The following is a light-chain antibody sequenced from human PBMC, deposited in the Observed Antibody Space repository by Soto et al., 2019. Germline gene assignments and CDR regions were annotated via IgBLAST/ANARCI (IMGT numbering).Light chain of an antibody. CDR2: GAS. CDR1: QSFSSSY. J-gene: IGKJ2*01. CDR3: QLYGSSPPRYT. V-gene: IGKV3-20*01. Sequence: EIVLTQSPGSLSLSPGERATLSCRDSQSFSSSYLAWYQQKPGQAPRLLIYGASSRATGIPDRFSGSGSGTDFTLTISRLEPEDFAVYFCQLYGSSPPRYTFGQGTKLEIK.